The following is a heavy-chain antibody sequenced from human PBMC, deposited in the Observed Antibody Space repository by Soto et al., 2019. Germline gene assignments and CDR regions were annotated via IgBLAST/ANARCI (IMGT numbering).Heavy chain of an antibody. CDR2: IYYTGNT. J-gene: IGHJ5*02. V-gene: IGHV4-31*03. D-gene: IGHD1-26*01. CDR1: GASITTAYY. Sequence: QVQLLESGPKLVKPSQTLSLTCTVSGASITTAYYWTWVRQHPVKGLEWIGHIYYTGNTYYNPSLKSRLNISLVTSNNQFSLQMESVTAADTAIYYCARGSRFVPWGQGTLVTVSS. CDR3: ARGSRFVP.